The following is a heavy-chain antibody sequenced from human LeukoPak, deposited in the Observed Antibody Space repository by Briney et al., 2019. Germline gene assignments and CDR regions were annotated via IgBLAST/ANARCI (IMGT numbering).Heavy chain of an antibody. CDR3: ARDVLLWFGESYYFDY. V-gene: IGHV4-4*07. CDR1: GGSISSYY. J-gene: IGHJ4*02. Sequence: KPSETLSLTCTVSGGSISSYYWSWIRQPAGKGLEWIGRIYTSGSTNYNPSLKSRVTMSVDTSKNQFSLKLSSVTAADTAVYYCARDVLLWFGESYYFDYWGQGTLVTASS. D-gene: IGHD3-10*01. CDR2: IYTSGST.